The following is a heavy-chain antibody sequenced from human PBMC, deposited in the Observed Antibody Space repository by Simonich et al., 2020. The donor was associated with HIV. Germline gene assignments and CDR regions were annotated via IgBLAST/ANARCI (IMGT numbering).Heavy chain of an antibody. Sequence: QVQLQQWGAGLLKPSETLSLNCAVYGGSFSGYYWSWIRQPPGKGLEWIGEINHSGITTYKSSLNSRATISVDKSKNQFSLKLSSVTAADTAIYYCARRDRELILYFDYWGQGNLVTVSS. J-gene: IGHJ4*02. CDR1: GGSFSGYY. CDR3: ARRDRELILYFDY. CDR2: INHSGIT. D-gene: IGHD3-3*01. V-gene: IGHV4-34*01.